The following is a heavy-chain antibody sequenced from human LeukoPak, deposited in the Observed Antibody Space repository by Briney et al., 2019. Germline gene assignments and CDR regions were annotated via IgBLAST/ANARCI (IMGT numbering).Heavy chain of an antibody. D-gene: IGHD4-17*01. V-gene: IGHV3-11*01. CDR1: GFTFSDYY. CDR3: ATGGGDYGDYSGY. Sequence: GGSLRLSCAASGFTFSDYYMSWIRQAPGKGPEWLSYITSSGATKYYADSIEGRFTVSRDNSKDSLYVQMNSLRAEDTAVYYCATGGGDYGDYSGYWGQGTLVTVSS. CDR2: ITSSGATK. J-gene: IGHJ4*02.